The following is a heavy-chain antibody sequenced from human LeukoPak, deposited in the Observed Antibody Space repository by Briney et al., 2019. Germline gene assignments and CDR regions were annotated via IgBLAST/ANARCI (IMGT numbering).Heavy chain of an antibody. V-gene: IGHV1-2*02. D-gene: IGHD3-10*01. CDR2: INPNSGGT. Sequence: ASVKVSCKASGYTFTGYYMHWVRQAPGQGLEWMGWINPNSGGTNHAQKFQGRVTMTRDTSISTAYMELTRLTSDDTAMYYCARVITMVRPPDYWGQGTLVTVSS. CDR1: GYTFTGYY. J-gene: IGHJ4*02. CDR3: ARVITMVRPPDY.